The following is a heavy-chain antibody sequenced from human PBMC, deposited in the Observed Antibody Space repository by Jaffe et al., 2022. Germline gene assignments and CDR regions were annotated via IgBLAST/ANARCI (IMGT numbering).Heavy chain of an antibody. CDR2: IKSKTDGGTT. Sequence: EVQLVESGGGLVKPGGSLRLSCAASGFTFSNAWMSWVRQAPGKGLEWVGRIKSKTDGGTTDYAAPVKGRFTISRDDSKNTLYLQMNSLKTEDTAVYYCTTDKGYYGSGSYYNDNWFDPWGQGTLVTVSS. V-gene: IGHV3-15*01. CDR3: TTDKGYYGSGSYYNDNWFDP. J-gene: IGHJ5*02. D-gene: IGHD3-10*01. CDR1: GFTFSNAW.